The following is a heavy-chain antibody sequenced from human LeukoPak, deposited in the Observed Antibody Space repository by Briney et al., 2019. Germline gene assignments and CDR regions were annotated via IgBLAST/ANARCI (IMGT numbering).Heavy chain of an antibody. J-gene: IGHJ6*02. CDR3: ARVGSVLRFLEWFDGMDV. CDR2: ISSSSSYI. V-gene: IGHV3-21*01. D-gene: IGHD3-3*01. CDR1: GFTFSSHS. Sequence: GGSLRLSCAASGFTFSSHSMNWVRQAPGKGLEWVSSISSSSSYIYYADSVKGRFTISRDNAKNSLYLQMNSLRAEDTAVYYCARVGSVLRFLEWFDGMDVWGQGTTVTVSS.